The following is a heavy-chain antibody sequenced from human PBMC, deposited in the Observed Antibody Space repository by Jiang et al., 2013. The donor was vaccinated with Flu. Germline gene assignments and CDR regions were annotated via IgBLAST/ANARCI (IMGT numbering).Heavy chain of an antibody. Sequence: GAEVKKPGESLRISCKGSGYRFFQPTGSVGCARCPGKGLEWMGRIDPIDSYGTYNPSVQGHVNISVDTSISTAYLQWDSLKASDTAMYYCARHNGPSAHQRSLPGHIWFDPWAREPWSPSPQ. CDR3: ARHNGPSAHQRSLPGHIWFDP. V-gene: IGHV5-10-1*01. J-gene: IGHJ5*02. CDR2: IDPIDSYG. CDR1: GYRFFQPTG. D-gene: IGHD1-1*01.